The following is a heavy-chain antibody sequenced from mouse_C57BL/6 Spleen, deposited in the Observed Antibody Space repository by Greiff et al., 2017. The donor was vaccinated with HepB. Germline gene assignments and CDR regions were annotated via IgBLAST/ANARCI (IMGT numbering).Heavy chain of an antibody. Sequence: QVQLQQSGPGLVAPSQSLSITCTVSGFSLTSYGVHWVRQPPGKGLEWLVVIWSDGSTTYNSALNSRLSISKDNSKSQVFLKMNSLQTDDTAMYYCARHGGYYGYFDYWGQGTTLTVSS. V-gene: IGHV2-6-1*01. D-gene: IGHD1-1*01. CDR2: IWSDGST. CDR3: ARHGGYYGYFDY. J-gene: IGHJ2*01. CDR1: GFSLTSYG.